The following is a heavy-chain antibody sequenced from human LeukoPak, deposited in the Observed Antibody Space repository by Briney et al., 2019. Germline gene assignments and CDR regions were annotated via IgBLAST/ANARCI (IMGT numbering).Heavy chain of an antibody. V-gene: IGHV3-48*01. D-gene: IGHD2-15*01. CDR2: ISSTGGTI. CDR1: GFTFSNAW. Sequence: RPGGSLRLSCAASGFTFSNAWMNWVRQAPGKGLEWVSFISSTGGTIYYADAVKGRFTVSRDNAKNSLLLQMNSLRAEDTALYYCARGYSRAAFDIWGQGTMVTVSS. CDR3: ARGYSRAAFDI. J-gene: IGHJ3*02.